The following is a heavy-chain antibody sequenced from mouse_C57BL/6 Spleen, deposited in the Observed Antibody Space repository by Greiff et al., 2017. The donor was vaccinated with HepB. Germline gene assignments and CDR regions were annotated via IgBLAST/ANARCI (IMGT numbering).Heavy chain of an antibody. V-gene: IGHV1-15*01. D-gene: IGHD1-1*01. CDR2: IDPETGGT. Sequence: VQLQQSGAELVRPGASVTLSCKASGYTFTDYEMHWVKQTPVHGLEWIGAIDPETGGTAYNQKFKGKAILTADKSSSTAYMELRSLTSEDSAVYYCVYGSSYNFDYWGQGTTLTVSS. CDR3: VYGSSYNFDY. CDR1: GYTFTDYE. J-gene: IGHJ2*01.